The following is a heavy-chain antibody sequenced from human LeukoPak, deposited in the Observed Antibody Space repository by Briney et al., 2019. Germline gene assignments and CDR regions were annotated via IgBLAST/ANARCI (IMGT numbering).Heavy chain of an antibody. J-gene: IGHJ4*02. CDR1: GFIFSNYA. CDR3: AKDSYDSSGYYIQGLFDY. V-gene: IGHV3-23*01. D-gene: IGHD3-22*01. Sequence: GGSLRLSCAASGFIFSNYAMSWVRQAPRQGLEWVSGISGSGGRTYYADSVKGRFTIPRDNSKNTLYLQMNNLRAEDTAVYYCAKDSYDSSGYYIQGLFDYWGQGTLVTVSS. CDR2: ISGSGGRT.